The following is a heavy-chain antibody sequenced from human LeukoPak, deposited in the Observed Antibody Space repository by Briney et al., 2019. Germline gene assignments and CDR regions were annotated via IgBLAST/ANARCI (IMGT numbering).Heavy chain of an antibody. D-gene: IGHD1-26*01. CDR1: GGSISSGGYY. CDR3: ARDSRVGATKGTDY. Sequence: SETLSLTCTVSGGSISSGGYYWSWIRQPPGKGLEWIGYIYHSGSTYYNPSLKSRVTISVDRSKNRFSLKLSSVTAADTAVYYCARDSRVGATKGTDYWGQGTLVTVSS. CDR2: IYHSGST. V-gene: IGHV4-30-2*01. J-gene: IGHJ4*02.